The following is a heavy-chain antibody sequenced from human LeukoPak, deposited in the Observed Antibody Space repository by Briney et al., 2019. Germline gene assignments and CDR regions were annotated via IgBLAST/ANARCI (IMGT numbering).Heavy chain of an antibody. Sequence: GGSLRLSCSASGFTFSSYAMHWVRQAPGKGLEYVSAISSDGGSTYYADSVKGRFTISRDNSKNTLYLQMSSLRAEDTAVYYCVKSGYSSSWYGWFDPWGQGTLVTVSS. V-gene: IGHV3-64D*06. CDR2: ISSDGGST. CDR3: VKSGYSSSWYGWFDP. D-gene: IGHD6-13*01. J-gene: IGHJ5*02. CDR1: GFTFSSYA.